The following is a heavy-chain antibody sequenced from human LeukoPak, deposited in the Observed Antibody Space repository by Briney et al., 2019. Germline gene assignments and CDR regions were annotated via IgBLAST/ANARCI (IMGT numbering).Heavy chain of an antibody. V-gene: IGHV1-2*04. D-gene: IGHD2-15*01. CDR2: INPNSGGT. Sequence: GASVKVSCKASGYTFTSYSMHWVRQAPGQGLEWMGWINPNSGGTNYAQKFQGWITMTRDTSISTAYMELSRLRSDDTAVYYCARVRGVGKYYFDYWGQGTLVTVSS. J-gene: IGHJ4*02. CDR1: GYTFTSYS. CDR3: ARVRGVGKYYFDY.